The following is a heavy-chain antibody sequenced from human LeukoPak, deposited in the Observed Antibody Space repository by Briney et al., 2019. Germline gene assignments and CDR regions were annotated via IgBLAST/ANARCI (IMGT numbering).Heavy chain of an antibody. Sequence: PGRSLRLSCAASGFTFSSYGMHWVRQAPGKGLEWVAVISYDGSNKYYADSVKGRFTISRDNSKNTLYLQMNSLSAEDTAVYYCAKDGPRYQPLLYGDNWFDPWGQGTLVTVSS. D-gene: IGHD2-2*02. CDR3: AKDGPRYQPLLYGDNWFDP. CDR1: GFTFSSYG. J-gene: IGHJ5*02. V-gene: IGHV3-30*18. CDR2: ISYDGSNK.